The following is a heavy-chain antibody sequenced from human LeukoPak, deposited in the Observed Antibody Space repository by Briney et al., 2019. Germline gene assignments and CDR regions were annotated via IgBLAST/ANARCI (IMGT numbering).Heavy chain of an antibody. CDR2: ISSSTYT. J-gene: IGHJ4*02. CDR3: ARISGSYVFDY. CDR1: GFTFSDYY. Sequence: GGSLRLSCAASGFTFSDYYMSWIRQAPGKGLEWVSYISSSTYTNYADSVKGRFTISRDNAKDSMYLQMNSLRAEDTAVYYCARISGSYVFDYWGQGTLVTVSS. D-gene: IGHD1-26*01. V-gene: IGHV3-11*03.